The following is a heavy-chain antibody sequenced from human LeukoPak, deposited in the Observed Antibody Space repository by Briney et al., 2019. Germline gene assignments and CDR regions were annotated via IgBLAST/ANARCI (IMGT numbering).Heavy chain of an antibody. CDR2: IRSKANSYAT. CDR1: GFNFCDSA. Sequence: GGSLRLSCASPGFNFCDSAMQCVRQASGKGLGWVGRIRSKANSYATAYAASVEGRFTISRDDSKNTAYLQMNSLKTEDTARRPCTRQTYYSGNDWNLDYWSKGTLVTVSS. CDR3: TRQTYYSGNDWNLDY. D-gene: IGHD5-12*01. V-gene: IGHV3-73*01. J-gene: IGHJ4*02.